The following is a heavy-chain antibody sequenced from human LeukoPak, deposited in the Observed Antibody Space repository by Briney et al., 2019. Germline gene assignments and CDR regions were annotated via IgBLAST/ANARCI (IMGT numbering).Heavy chain of an antibody. J-gene: IGHJ4*02. D-gene: IGHD2-8*01. CDR1: GFTFSSYG. Sequence: PGGSLRLSCAASGFTFSSYGMNWVRQAPGKGLEWVSRISWNGGSTAYADSVKGRFTISRDNAKNSLYLQMNSLRAEDTAVYYCARHVVGVGFDYRGQGTLVTVSS. CDR3: ARHVVGVGFDY. CDR2: ISWNGGST. V-gene: IGHV3-20*04.